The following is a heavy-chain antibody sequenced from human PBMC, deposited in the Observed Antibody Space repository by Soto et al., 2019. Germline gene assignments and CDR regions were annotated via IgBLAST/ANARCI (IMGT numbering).Heavy chain of an antibody. CDR2: IIPIFGTA. CDR1: GGTFSSYA. Sequence: GASVKVSCKASGGTFSSYAISWVRQAPGQGLEWMGGIIPIFGTANYAQKFQGRVTITADESTSTAYMELSSLRSEDTAVYCCARAYYYDSSGYSEFDYWGQGTLVTVSS. CDR3: ARAYYYDSSGYSEFDY. V-gene: IGHV1-69*13. J-gene: IGHJ4*02. D-gene: IGHD3-22*01.